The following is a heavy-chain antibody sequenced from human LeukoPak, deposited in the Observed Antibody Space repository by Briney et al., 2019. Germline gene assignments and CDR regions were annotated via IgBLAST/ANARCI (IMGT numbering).Heavy chain of an antibody. V-gene: IGHV4-61*01. J-gene: IGHJ5*02. Sequence: SETLSLTCTVSGYSISSGYYWSWIRQPPGKGLEWIGYIYYSGSTNYSPSLKSRVTISGDTSKNQFSLKLSSVTAADTAVYYCARGGYYGSGNDFRFDPWGQGTLVTVSS. D-gene: IGHD3-10*01. CDR3: ARGGYYGSGNDFRFDP. CDR2: IYYSGST. CDR1: GYSISSGYY.